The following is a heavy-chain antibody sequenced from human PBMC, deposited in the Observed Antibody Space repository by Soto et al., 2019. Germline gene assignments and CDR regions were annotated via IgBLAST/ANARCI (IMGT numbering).Heavy chain of an antibody. Sequence: QVQLVESGGGVVQPGRSLRLSCAASGFTFSSYGMHWVRQAPGKGLEWVAVISYDGSNKYYADSVKGRFTISRDNSKNTLYLQMNSLRAEDTAVYYCATEGASSVGLYYYYYYGMDVWGQGTTVTVSS. D-gene: IGHD3-22*01. J-gene: IGHJ6*02. CDR2: ISYDGSNK. V-gene: IGHV3-30*03. CDR3: ATEGASSVGLYYYYYYGMDV. CDR1: GFTFSSYG.